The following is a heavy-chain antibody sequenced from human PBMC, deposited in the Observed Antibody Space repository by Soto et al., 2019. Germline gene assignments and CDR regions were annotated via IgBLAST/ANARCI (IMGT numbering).Heavy chain of an antibody. CDR2: IIPIFGTA. CDR3: ARPTYYYDSSGSPSDAFDI. J-gene: IGHJ3*02. Sequence: GASVKVSCKASGGTFSSYTISWVLQAPGQGLEWMGGIIPIFGTANYAQKFQGRVTITADKSTSTAYMELSSLRSEDTAVCYCARPTYYYDSSGSPSDAFDIWGQGTMVTVSS. V-gene: IGHV1-69*06. D-gene: IGHD3-22*01. CDR1: GGTFSSYT.